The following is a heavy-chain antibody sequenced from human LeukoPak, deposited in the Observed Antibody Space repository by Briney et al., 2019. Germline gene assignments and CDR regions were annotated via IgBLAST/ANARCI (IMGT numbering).Heavy chain of an antibody. CDR2: VSYDGSDK. Sequence: TGGSLRLSCAASGFTFSVYGMHWVRQAPGKGLEWVAVVSYDGSDKYYSDSVEGRFSISRDNSENTVYLQMSSLRAEDTAVYFCAKDWNYYDTSVPFYYYYMEVWGKGTTVTVSS. V-gene: IGHV3-30*18. J-gene: IGHJ6*03. CDR3: AKDWNYYDTSVPFYYYYMEV. CDR1: GFTFSVYG. D-gene: IGHD3-22*01.